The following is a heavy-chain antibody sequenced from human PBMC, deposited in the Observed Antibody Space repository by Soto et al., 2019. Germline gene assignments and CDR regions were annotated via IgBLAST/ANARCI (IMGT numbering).Heavy chain of an antibody. Sequence: GESLKISCKGSGYSFTTYWISWVRQMPGKGLEWMGRIDPSDSFTDYSPAFQGHVSISVDKSIRTAYLQWASLKASDTAVYYCARWPEDRVETYYYYGMGVWGQGTTVTVSS. J-gene: IGHJ6*02. V-gene: IGHV5-10-1*01. CDR3: ARWPEDRVETYYYYGMGV. CDR1: GYSFTTYW. CDR2: IDPSDSFT. D-gene: IGHD5-12*01.